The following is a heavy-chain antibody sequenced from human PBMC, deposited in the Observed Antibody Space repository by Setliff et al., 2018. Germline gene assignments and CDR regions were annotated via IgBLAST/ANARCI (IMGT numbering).Heavy chain of an antibody. Sequence: ETLSLTCTVSGGSISSQDWSWIRQPPGKGLEWIGYVYSSGITNYNPSLKSRVTMSVDTSKNQFSLKLSFVTAADTAVYYCARETTAWGYVDTAMVTFIDQWGQGTLVTVSS. J-gene: IGHJ4*02. CDR2: VYSSGIT. V-gene: IGHV4-59*11. CDR3: ARETTAWGYVDTAMVTFIDQ. D-gene: IGHD5-18*01. CDR1: GGSISSQD.